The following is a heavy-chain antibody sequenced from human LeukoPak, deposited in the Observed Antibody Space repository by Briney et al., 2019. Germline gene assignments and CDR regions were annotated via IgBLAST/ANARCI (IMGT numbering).Heavy chain of an antibody. Sequence: GGSLRLSCAASGFTFSSYRMHWVRPAPGKGLVWVSRINSDGSSTNYADYVKGRFTISRDNAKNTLYLQMNSLRVDDTAVYYCARVSIWGQGTMVTVSS. CDR1: GFTFSSYR. V-gene: IGHV3-74*01. CDR3: ARVSI. CDR2: INSDGSST. J-gene: IGHJ3*02. D-gene: IGHD3-3*02.